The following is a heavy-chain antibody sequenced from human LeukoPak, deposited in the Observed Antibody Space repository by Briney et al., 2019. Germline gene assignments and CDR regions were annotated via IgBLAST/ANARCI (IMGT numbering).Heavy chain of an antibody. D-gene: IGHD5-18*01. Sequence: PSETLSLTCAVYGGSFSGYYWSWIRQPPGKGLEWIGEINHSGSTNYNPSLKSRATISVDTSKNQFSLKLSSVTAADTAVYYCARGQGIQLWLGYYYMDVWGKGTTVTVSS. CDR2: INHSGST. V-gene: IGHV4-34*01. CDR1: GGSFSGYY. CDR3: ARGQGIQLWLGYYYMDV. J-gene: IGHJ6*03.